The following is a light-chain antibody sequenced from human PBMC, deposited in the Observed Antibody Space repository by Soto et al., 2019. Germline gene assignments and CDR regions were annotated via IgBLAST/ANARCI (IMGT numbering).Light chain of an antibody. CDR2: DAG. J-gene: IGKJ5*01. CDR3: QQYNDWPLV. Sequence: EIVMTQSPATLSVSPGERVTLSCRASQRINNKLAWYQEKPGQAPRLLIYDAGTRATGIPARFSGSASGTEFTLTISSLQSEDFAVYVCQQYNDWPLVFGQGTRLEIK. V-gene: IGKV3-15*01. CDR1: QRINNK.